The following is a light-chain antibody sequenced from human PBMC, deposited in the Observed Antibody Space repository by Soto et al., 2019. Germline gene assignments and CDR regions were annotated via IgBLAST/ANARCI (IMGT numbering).Light chain of an antibody. V-gene: IGLV4-60*02. Sequence: QLVLTQSSSASASLGSSVKLTCTLSSGHSSYIIAWHQQQPGKAPRYLMQLEGSGTYNKGSGVPDRFAGSSSGADRCLTIFNPQFEDEADYYCEAWDSDTRVFGGGTKPTLL. CDR1: SGHSSYI. CDR3: EAWDSDTRV. J-gene: IGLJ3*02. CDR2: LEGSGTY.